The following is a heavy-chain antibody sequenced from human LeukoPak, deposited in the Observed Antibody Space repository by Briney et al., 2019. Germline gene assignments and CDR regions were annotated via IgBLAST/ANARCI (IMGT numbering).Heavy chain of an antibody. Sequence: GGSLRLSCAASGFTFSSYAMSWVRQAPGKGLEWVSAISGSGGSTYYADSVKGRFTISRDNSKNTLYLQMNSLKTEDTAVYYCTRRLVWGSFPPPTPFDYWGQGTLVTVSS. D-gene: IGHD3-16*01. CDR3: TRRLVWGSFPPPTPFDY. J-gene: IGHJ4*02. V-gene: IGHV3-23*01. CDR2: ISGSGGST. CDR1: GFTFSSYA.